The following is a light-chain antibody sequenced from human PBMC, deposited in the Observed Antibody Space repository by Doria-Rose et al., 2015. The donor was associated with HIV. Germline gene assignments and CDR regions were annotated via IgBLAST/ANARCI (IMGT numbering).Light chain of an antibody. CDR3: MQALQTPYT. V-gene: IGKV2-28*01. CDR2: LGS. J-gene: IGKJ2*01. CDR1: QSLLHTIGYNY. Sequence: PVTPGQPASISCRSSQSLLHTIGYNYLDWYLQKPGQSPQLLIYLGSNRASGVPDRLSGSGSGTDFTLKIGRVAAEDVGVYYCMQALQTPYTFGQGTKLEIK.